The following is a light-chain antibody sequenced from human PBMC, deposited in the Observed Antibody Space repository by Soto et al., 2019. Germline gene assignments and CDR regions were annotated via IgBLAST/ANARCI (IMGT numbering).Light chain of an antibody. CDR2: KNN. Sequence: QSVLTQPPSVSGAPGQTITMSCTGSGSNVGASYDVHWYQVLPGAGPRLLIYKNNNRPSGVPDRFSGSKSGTSASLAITGLRAEDEADYYCLSYDNILSGPLFGGGTQLTVL. J-gene: IGLJ3*02. CDR3: LSYDNILSGPL. V-gene: IGLV1-40*01. CDR1: GSNVGASYD.